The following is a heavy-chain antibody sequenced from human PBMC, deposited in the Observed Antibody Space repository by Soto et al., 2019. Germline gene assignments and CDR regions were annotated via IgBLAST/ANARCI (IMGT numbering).Heavy chain of an antibody. Sequence: NPSETLSLTCTVSGGSISSSSYYWGWIRQPAGKGLEWIGSIYYSGSTCYNPSLKSRVTISVDTSKNQLSLKLSSVTAADAAVYYSARHNVIFARGRGPDWFDPGGQGTLVTVSS. J-gene: IGHJ5*02. CDR2: IYYSGST. V-gene: IGHV4-39*01. D-gene: IGHD3-3*01. CDR1: GGSISSSSYY. CDR3: ARHNVIFARGRGPDWFDP.